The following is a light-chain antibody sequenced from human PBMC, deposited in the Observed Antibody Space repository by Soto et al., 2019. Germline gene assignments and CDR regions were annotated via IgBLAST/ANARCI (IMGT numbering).Light chain of an antibody. J-gene: IGKJ1*01. CDR3: QQYNNDPRE. V-gene: IGKV1-5*01. CDR2: DAS. CDR1: ESIRTW. Sequence: DIQMTQSPSTLSASIGDRVTITCRASESIRTWLAWYQHKPGKAPKFLIYDASSLESGVPSRFSGSGSGTEFTLTISNLQPDDFATYFFQQYNNDPREFGQGTKV.